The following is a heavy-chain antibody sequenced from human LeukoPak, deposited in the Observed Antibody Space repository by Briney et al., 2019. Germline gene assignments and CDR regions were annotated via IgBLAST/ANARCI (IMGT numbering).Heavy chain of an antibody. J-gene: IGHJ6*03. CDR2: ISSSVSTI. V-gene: IGHV3-11*04. CDR1: GFTFSDYY. CDR3: ARRSVTIYYMDV. D-gene: IGHD4-11*01. Sequence: GGSLRLSCAASGFTFSDYYMSWIRQAPGKGLEWGSYISSSVSTIYYADSVKGRFTISRDNAKNSLYLQMNSLRAEDTAVYYCARRSVTIYYMDVWGKGTTVTISS.